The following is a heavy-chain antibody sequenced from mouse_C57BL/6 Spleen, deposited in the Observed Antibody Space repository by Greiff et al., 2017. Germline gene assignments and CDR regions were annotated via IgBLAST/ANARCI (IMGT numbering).Heavy chain of an antibody. CDR1: GFNIKNTY. J-gene: IGHJ1*03. D-gene: IGHD2-3*01. CDR2: IDPANGNT. Sequence: VQLQQSVAELVRPGASVKLSCTASGFNIKNTYMHWVKQRPEQGLEWIGRIDPANGNTKYAPKFPGKATITADTSSNTAYLQLSSLKSEDTAIEYCARSRGYCPCWYFDVWGTGTTVTVSS. V-gene: IGHV14-3*01. CDR3: ARSRGYCPCWYFDV.